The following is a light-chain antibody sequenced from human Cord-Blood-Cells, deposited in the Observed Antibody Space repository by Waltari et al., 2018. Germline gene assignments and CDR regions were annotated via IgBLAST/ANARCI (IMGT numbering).Light chain of an antibody. J-gene: IGLJ1*01. V-gene: IGLV2-23*02. Sequence: QSALTQPASVSGSPGQSITISCTGTSSDVGSYNLVSWYQQHPGKAPKLMIYEVSKRPSGVSNRFSGSKSGKAASLTISWLQAEDEADYYCCSYAGSSTYVFGTGTKVTVL. CDR2: EVS. CDR1: SSDVGSYNL. CDR3: CSYAGSSTYV.